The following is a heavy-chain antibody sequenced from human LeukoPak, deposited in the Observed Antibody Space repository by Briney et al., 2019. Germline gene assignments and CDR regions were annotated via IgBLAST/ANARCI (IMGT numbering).Heavy chain of an antibody. Sequence: ASVKVSCKPSGYTFTAYYIQWVRQAPGQGLEWMGWINPNSGGTNYAQKFQGRVTMTRDTSISTAYMELSRLRSDDTAVYYCARDEEGLDYWGQGTLVTVSS. CDR3: ARDEEGLDY. V-gene: IGHV1-2*02. CDR2: INPNSGGT. CDR1: GYTFTAYY. J-gene: IGHJ4*02.